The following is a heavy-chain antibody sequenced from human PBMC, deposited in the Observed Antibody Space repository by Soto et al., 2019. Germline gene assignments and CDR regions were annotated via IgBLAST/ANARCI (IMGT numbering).Heavy chain of an antibody. J-gene: IGHJ6*01. V-gene: IGHV4-34*01. CDR2: INNSGRP. D-gene: IGHD6-19*01. Sequence: SETPSLTCAVYGGAFSGYFWGWVRQPPWKGLGVGGEINNSGRPNYKPPPKRRVTISVETSKNQVYQTLLSVTAAATAVYYCASLRIAVAGSPPAYYYGMDVWGQGTTVTVSS. CDR3: ASLRIAVAGSPPAYYYGMDV. CDR1: GGAFSGYF.